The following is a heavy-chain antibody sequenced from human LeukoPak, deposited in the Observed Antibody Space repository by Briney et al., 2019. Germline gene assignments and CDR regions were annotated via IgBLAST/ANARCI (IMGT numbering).Heavy chain of an antibody. CDR2: IWYDGSNK. V-gene: IGHV3-33*06. J-gene: IGHJ4*02. CDR3: AKGTRGYSYGYHY. D-gene: IGHD5-18*01. Sequence: PGGSLRLSCAASGFTFSSYGMHWVRQAPGKGLEWVAVIWYDGSNKYYADSVKGRFTISRDTSKNTLYLQMNSLRAEDTAVYYCAKGTRGYSYGYHYWGQGTLVTVSS. CDR1: GFTFSSYG.